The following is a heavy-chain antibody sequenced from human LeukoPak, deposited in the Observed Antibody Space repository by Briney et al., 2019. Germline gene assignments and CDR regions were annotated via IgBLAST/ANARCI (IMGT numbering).Heavy chain of an antibody. CDR1: GFTFSSYS. V-gene: IGHV3-21*04. CDR3: AKSVGATADLDY. Sequence: GGSLRLSCAASGFTFSSYSMNWVRQAPGKGLEWVSSISSSSSYIYYADSVKGRFTISRDNAKNSLYLQMNSLRAEDTALYYCAKSVGATADLDYWGQGTLVTVSS. CDR2: ISSSSSYI. J-gene: IGHJ4*02. D-gene: IGHD1-26*01.